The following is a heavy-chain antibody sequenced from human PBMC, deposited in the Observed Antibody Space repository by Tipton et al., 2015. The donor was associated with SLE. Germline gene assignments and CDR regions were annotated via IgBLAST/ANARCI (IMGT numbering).Heavy chain of an antibody. CDR1: GGSISSSNW. Sequence: GSLRLSCAVSGGSISSSNWWSWVRQPPGRGLEWIGEIYHSGSTNYNPSLKSRVTISVDTSKNQFSLKLSSVTAADTAVYYCARTKAVAGTGSFDYWGQGTLVSVSS. V-gene: IGHV4-4*02. J-gene: IGHJ4*02. D-gene: IGHD6-19*01. CDR2: IYHSGST. CDR3: ARTKAVAGTGSFDY.